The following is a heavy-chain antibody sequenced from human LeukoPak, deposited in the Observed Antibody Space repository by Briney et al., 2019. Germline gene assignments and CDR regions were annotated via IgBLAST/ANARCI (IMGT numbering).Heavy chain of an antibody. CDR1: GDSVSSNTGI. J-gene: IGHJ3*02. V-gene: IGHV6-1*01. CDR2: TYYRSKWCI. Sequence: SQTLSLTCAISGDSVSSNTGIWNWVRQSPSRGLEWLGRTYYRSKWCIDYALSVKGRMTINPDTSKNQFSLQLNSVTPEDTAVYYCARDKVLNGFDIWGQGTIVTVSS. CDR3: ARDKVLNGFDI. D-gene: IGHD2-8*02.